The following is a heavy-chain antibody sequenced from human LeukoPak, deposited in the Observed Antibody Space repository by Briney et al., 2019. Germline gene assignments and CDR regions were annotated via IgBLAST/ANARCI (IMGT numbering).Heavy chain of an antibody. V-gene: IGHV3-23*01. CDR2: ISPSGDIT. J-gene: IGHJ4*02. CDR3: AKDMSVWFGELLIDY. D-gene: IGHD3-10*01. Sequence: GGSLRLSCAASGFTFSTYGMSWVRQAPGKGLEWISSISPSGDITYYADSVKGRFAISRDSSKATLYVQMNSLRAEDTAVYYCAKDMSVWFGELLIDYWGQGTLVTVSS. CDR1: GFTFSTYG.